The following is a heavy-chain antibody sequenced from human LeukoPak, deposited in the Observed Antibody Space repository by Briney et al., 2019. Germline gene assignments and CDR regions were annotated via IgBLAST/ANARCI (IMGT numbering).Heavy chain of an antibody. D-gene: IGHD6-19*01. CDR3: ARHPSYTSGWPLDY. V-gene: IGHV5-51*01. J-gene: IGHJ4*02. Sequence: GESLKISCKGSGYSSTNYWIGWVRQLPGKGLEWMGIIYLGDSDTRYSPSFQGQVTISADKSITTAYLQWSSLKASDTAIYYCARHPSYTSGWPLDYWGQGTLVTVSS. CDR1: GYSSTNYW. CDR2: IYLGDSDT.